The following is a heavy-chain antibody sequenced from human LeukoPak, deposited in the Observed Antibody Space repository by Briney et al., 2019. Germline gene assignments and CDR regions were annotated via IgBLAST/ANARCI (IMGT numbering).Heavy chain of an antibody. V-gene: IGHV3-23*01. D-gene: IGHD3-22*01. Sequence: GGALRLSCAASVFTFSSYAMSWVRQAPGKGLEWVSAISGSGGSTYYADSVKGRFTISRDNSKNTLYLQMNSLRAEDTAVYYCAHLGGVYYDSSKSYSWGQGTLVTVSS. CDR2: ISGSGGST. CDR3: AHLGGVYYDSSKSYS. CDR1: VFTFSSYA. J-gene: IGHJ4*02.